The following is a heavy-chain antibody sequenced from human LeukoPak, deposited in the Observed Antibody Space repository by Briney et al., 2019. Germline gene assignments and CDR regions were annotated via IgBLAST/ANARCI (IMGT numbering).Heavy chain of an antibody. CDR2: ISAYNGNT. J-gene: IGHJ4*02. D-gene: IGHD3-10*01. CDR3: ARDDSGCLTFDY. V-gene: IGHV1-18*01. CDR1: GYTFTSYG. Sequence: ASVTVSCKASGYTFTSYGISWVRQPPGQGHEWMGWISAYNGNTNYAQKLQGRVTMTTDTSTSTAYIELRSLRSDDGAVYYCARDDSGCLTFDYWGQGTLVTVSS.